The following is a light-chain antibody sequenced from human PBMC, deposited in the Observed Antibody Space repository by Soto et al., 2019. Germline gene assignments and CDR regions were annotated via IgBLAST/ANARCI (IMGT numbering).Light chain of an antibody. CDR2: GNK. CDR3: QSYDSSLSGSRV. Sequence: QSVLTQPPSVSGAPGQRVTIACTGSSSNIGAPYDVHWYQQIPGTAPKLLIYGNKNRPSGVPDRFSGSKSGTSASLAITGLQAEDEADYYCQSYDSSLSGSRVFGTGTKVTVL. V-gene: IGLV1-40*01. CDR1: SSNIGAPYD. J-gene: IGLJ1*01.